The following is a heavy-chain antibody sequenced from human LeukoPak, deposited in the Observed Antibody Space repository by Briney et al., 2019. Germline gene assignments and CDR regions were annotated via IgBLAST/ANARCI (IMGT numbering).Heavy chain of an antibody. V-gene: IGHV5-51*01. CDR3: ARHYYDYVWGSYGIDY. Sequence: GESLKISCRGTAYSFESYWIGWVRQMPGKGLEWMGIIYPGDSDTRYSPSFQGQVTISADKSISTAYLQWSSLKASDTAMYYCARHYYDYVWGSYGIDYWGQGTLVTVSS. D-gene: IGHD3-16*01. J-gene: IGHJ4*02. CDR2: IYPGDSDT. CDR1: AYSFESYW.